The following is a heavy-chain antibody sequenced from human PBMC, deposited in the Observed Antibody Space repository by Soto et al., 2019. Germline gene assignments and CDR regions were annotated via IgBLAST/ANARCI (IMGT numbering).Heavy chain of an antibody. CDR3: ARSHSFDGSIYHYYFDF. CDR1: GGSIGSFY. V-gene: IGHV4-59*01. CDR2: IYASGTT. J-gene: IGHJ4*02. D-gene: IGHD3-3*02. Sequence: SETLSLACTVSGGSIGSFYWSWIRQPPGGTLEWIGYIYASGTTTYNPSLESRVTMSVDMPNNEFSLDLTSVTAADTAVYYCARSHSFDGSIYHYYFDFWGQGTLVTVSS.